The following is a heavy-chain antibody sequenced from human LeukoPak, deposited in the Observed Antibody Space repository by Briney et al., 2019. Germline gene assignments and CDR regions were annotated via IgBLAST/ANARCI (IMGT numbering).Heavy chain of an antibody. CDR2: ISAGGGST. V-gene: IGHV3-23*01. CDR3: AKGDPPTYYDILTGQAS. D-gene: IGHD3-9*01. Sequence: PGGSLRLSCAASGFTFSSYAMSWVRQAPGKGLEWVAGISAGGGSTYYADSVKGRFTISRDNSKNMLYLQLNSLRAEDTAVYSCAKGDPPTYYDILTGQASWGQGTLVTVSP. CDR1: GFTFSSYA. J-gene: IGHJ5*02.